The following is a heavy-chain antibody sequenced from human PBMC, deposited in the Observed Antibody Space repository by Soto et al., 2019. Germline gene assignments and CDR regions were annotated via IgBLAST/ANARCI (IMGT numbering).Heavy chain of an antibody. V-gene: IGHV4-4*02. CDR3: ARGLYDFWSGLGGWFDP. D-gene: IGHD3-3*01. CDR1: SGSISSSNW. Sequence: QVQLQESGPGLVKPSGTLSLTCAVSSGSISSSNWWSWVRQPPGKGLEWIGEIYHSGSTNYNPSLKSRVTISEDKSKNQFSLKLSSVTAADTAVYYCARGLYDFWSGLGGWFDPWGQGTLVTVSS. J-gene: IGHJ5*02. CDR2: IYHSGST.